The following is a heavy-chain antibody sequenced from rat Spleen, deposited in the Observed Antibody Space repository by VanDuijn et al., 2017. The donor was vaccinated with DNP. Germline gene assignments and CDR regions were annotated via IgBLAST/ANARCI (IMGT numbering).Heavy chain of an antibody. CDR1: GFTFSDYA. J-gene: IGHJ1*01. D-gene: IGHD1-3*01. V-gene: IGHV5-17*01. CDR2: ISDDGSRP. CDR3: ARQTPEFGFNPDWYLDF. Sequence: EVQLVESGGGLVQPGRSLKLSCAASGFTFSDYAMAWVRQAPKKGLEWVATISDDGSRPYYRDSVKGRFTISRDNAKSTLFLQMDSLRSEDTATYYCARQTPEFGFNPDWYLDFWGPGTMVTVSS.